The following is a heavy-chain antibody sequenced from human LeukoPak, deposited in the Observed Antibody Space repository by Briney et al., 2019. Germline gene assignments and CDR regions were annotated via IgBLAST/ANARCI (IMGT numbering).Heavy chain of an antibody. CDR3: ARGRWDILTGYYTPYYFDY. CDR2: IIPIFGTA. V-gene: IGHV1-69*06. Sequence: SVKVSCKSSGGTFSSYAISWVRQAPGQGLEWMGGIIPIFGTANYAQKFQGRVTITADKSTSTAYMELSSLRSDDTAVYYCARGRWDILTGYYTPYYFDYWGQGTLVTVSS. CDR1: GGTFSSYA. D-gene: IGHD3-9*01. J-gene: IGHJ4*02.